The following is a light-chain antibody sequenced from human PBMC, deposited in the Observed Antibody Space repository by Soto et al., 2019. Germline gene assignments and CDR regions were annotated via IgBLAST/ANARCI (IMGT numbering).Light chain of an antibody. V-gene: IGKV2-30*01. J-gene: IGKJ5*01. CDR1: HGLLYSDGNTY. CDR2: KVS. Sequence: DVVMTQSPLSLPVTLGQPASISCRSSHGLLYSDGNTYLNWFHQRPGQSPRRLIYKVSNRDSGVPDRVSGSGSGTDFALKISRVEAEDVCVYYCIQGSHWPTTFGQGTRLEI. CDR3: IQGSHWPTT.